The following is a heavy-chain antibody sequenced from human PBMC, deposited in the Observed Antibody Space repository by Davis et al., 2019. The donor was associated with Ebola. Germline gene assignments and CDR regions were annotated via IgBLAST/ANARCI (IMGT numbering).Heavy chain of an antibody. CDR2: ISSSSSYI. Sequence: PGGSLRLSCAASGFTFSSYSMNWVRQAPGKGLEWVSSISSSSSYIYYADSVKGRFTISRDNAKNSLYLQMNSLRAEDTAVYYCARVYGWNWGGGVDYWGQGTLVTVSS. V-gene: IGHV3-21*01. D-gene: IGHD1-7*01. J-gene: IGHJ4*02. CDR3: ARVYGWNWGGGVDY. CDR1: GFTFSSYS.